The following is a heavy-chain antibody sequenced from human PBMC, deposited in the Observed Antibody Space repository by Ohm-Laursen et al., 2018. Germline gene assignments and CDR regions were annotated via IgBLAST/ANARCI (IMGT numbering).Heavy chain of an antibody. CDR1: GFTFSDYY. V-gene: IGHV3-23*01. J-gene: IGHJ6*02. CDR3: AKPFDGHCGDDCYPYGLDV. D-gene: IGHD2-21*01. CDR2: ISGSGVRT. Sequence: SLRLSCTAPGFTFSDYYMSWIRQAPGKGLEWVSAISGSGVRTYYADSVKGRFTISRDNSKNTVYLQVSSLRAEDTAVYYCAKPFDGHCGDDCYPYGLDVWGQGTTVTASS.